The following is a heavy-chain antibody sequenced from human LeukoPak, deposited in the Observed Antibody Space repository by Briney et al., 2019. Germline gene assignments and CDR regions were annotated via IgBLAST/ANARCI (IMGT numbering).Heavy chain of an antibody. CDR3: ATPAGPFGDYDN. V-gene: IGHV4-39*01. CDR2: IYYSGTT. J-gene: IGHJ4*02. CDR1: GGSISSKSHY. Sequence: SETLSLTCTVSGGSISSKSHYWGWIRPPPGKGLEWIGSIYYSGTTYYSPSLKSRVTISVDTSKNQFSLKLSSVTAADTAVYYCATPAGPFGDYDNWGQGTLVIVSS. D-gene: IGHD4-17*01.